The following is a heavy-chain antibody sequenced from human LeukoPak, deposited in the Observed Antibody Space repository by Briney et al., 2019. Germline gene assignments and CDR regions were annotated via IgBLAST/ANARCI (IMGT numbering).Heavy chain of an antibody. V-gene: IGHV4-59*06. D-gene: IGHD2-15*01. CDR2: IYYSGST. CDR3: ASQTGSSMDLDY. J-gene: IGHJ4*02. CDR1: GGSSSSYY. Sequence: SDTLSLTCTISGGSSSSYYWSWIRQPPGKGLESIGYIYYSGSTYYNPSLKSRVTISVDTSKNQFSLKLSSVTAADTAVYYCASQTGSSMDLDYWGQGTLVTVSS.